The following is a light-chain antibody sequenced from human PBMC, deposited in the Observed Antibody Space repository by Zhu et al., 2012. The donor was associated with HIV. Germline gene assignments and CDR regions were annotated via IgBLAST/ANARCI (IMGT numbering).Light chain of an antibody. Sequence: EIVLTQYPASLSLSPGERATLSCGASQSITASYIAWYQQKIGLAPRLLIYDASTRATGIPDRFSGSGSGTDFTLSISSLEPEDFAVYYCQQYVTSPGTFGPGDQGG. CDR2: DAS. CDR1: QSITASY. J-gene: IGKJ2*01. CDR3: QQYVTSPGT. V-gene: IGKV3D-20*01.